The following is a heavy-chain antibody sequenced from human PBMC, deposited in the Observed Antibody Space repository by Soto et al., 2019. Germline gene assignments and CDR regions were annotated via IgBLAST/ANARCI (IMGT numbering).Heavy chain of an antibody. Sequence: QVTLKESGPVLVKPTETLTLTCTVSGFSLSNARMGVSWIRQPPGKALEWLAHIFSNDEKTYSTSLKSSLTISKDTSKRQVVLTLTNMDPVDTATYYCARIPLADIVLMGDLYFDYWGQGTLVPVSS. CDR1: GFSLSNARMG. J-gene: IGHJ4*02. CDR2: IFSNDEK. D-gene: IGHD2-8*01. V-gene: IGHV2-26*01. CDR3: ARIPLADIVLMGDLYFDY.